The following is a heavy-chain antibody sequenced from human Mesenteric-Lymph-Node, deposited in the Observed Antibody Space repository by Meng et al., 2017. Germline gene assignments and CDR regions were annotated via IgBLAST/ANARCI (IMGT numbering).Heavy chain of an antibody. CDR3: ARRCGSNSCYLY. V-gene: IGHV4-34*01. Sequence: VQLQQWGAGLLQPSETLYLPCDVYGGSFSGYYWSWIRQPPGKGLEWIGEINHSGSTNYNPSLKSRVTISVDTSKNQFSLKLTSVTAADTAVYYCARRCGSNSCYLYWGQGTLVTVSS. CDR2: INHSGST. CDR1: GGSFSGYY. D-gene: IGHD2-2*01. J-gene: IGHJ4*02.